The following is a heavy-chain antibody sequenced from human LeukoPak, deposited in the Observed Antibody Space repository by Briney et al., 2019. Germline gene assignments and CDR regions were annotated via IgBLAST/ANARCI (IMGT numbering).Heavy chain of an antibody. Sequence: VGSPKVSRKVSGDTSTSYDHNWGRGSTGQGLEWRGWLKVNSGVTGYAQKFQDRVTISMDTSISTAYMKLSSVSAADTAVYYCARKDITGTAYDYWGQGTLVTVSS. V-gene: IGHV1-8*01. J-gene: IGHJ4*02. CDR3: ARKDITGTAYDY. CDR2: LKVNSGVT. CDR1: GDTSTSYD. D-gene: IGHD1-20*01.